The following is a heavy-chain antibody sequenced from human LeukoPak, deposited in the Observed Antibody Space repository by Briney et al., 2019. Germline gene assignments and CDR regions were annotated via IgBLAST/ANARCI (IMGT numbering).Heavy chain of an antibody. CDR2: ISYDGSNK. D-gene: IGHD3-10*01. V-gene: IGHV3-30-3*01. CDR3: ARDLIVRGVTTGWFDP. J-gene: IGHJ5*02. CDR1: GFTFSSYA. Sequence: GGSLRLSCAASGFTFSSYAMHWVRQAPGKGLEWVAVISYDGSNKYYADSVKGRFTTSRDNSKNTLYLQMNSLRAEDTAVYYCARDLIVRGVTTGWFDPWGQGTLVTVSS.